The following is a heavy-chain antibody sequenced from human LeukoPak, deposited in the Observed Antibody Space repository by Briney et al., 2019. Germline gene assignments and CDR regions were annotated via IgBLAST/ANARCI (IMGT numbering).Heavy chain of an antibody. Sequence: VASVKVSCKASGYTFTSYYMHWVRQAPGQGLEWMGIINPSGGSTSYAQKFQGRVTMTEDTSTDTAYMELSSLRSEDTAVYYCATDFYVWGSYRSAPHPHYWGQGTLVTVSS. J-gene: IGHJ4*02. CDR2: INPSGGST. V-gene: IGHV1-46*01. CDR3: ATDFYVWGSYRSAPHPHY. CDR1: GYTFTSYY. D-gene: IGHD3-16*02.